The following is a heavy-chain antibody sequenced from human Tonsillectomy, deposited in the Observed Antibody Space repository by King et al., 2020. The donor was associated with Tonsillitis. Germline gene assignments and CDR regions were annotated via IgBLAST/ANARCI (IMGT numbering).Heavy chain of an antibody. CDR3: ERCSSGLYNLFDP. CDR2: INPNSGGT. V-gene: IGHV1-2*02. D-gene: IGHD6-19*01. CDR1: GYTFTGYY. J-gene: IGHJ5*02. Sequence: VQLVQSGAEVKKPGASVKVSCKASGYTFTGYYMHGVRQAPGQGRERRGWINPNSGGTNYAQKCQGRVTMTRDTSITTADRELSSLRSDDTAVYYCERCSSGLYNLFDPWRQGTLLPVSS.